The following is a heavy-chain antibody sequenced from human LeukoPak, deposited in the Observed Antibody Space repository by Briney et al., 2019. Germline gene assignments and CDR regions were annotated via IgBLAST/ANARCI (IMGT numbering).Heavy chain of an antibody. CDR2: ISGSGETT. D-gene: IGHD4-17*01. CDR1: GFTFRAHA. CDR3: ANRIGSDGGY. Sequence: GGSLRLSCAASGFTFRAHAMTWVRQAPGKGLEWVSGISGSGETTYYADSVRGRFTVSRDNSKNTLYLQMNSLRAEDTAVYYCANRIGSDGGYWGQGTLVTVSS. J-gene: IGHJ4*02. V-gene: IGHV3-23*01.